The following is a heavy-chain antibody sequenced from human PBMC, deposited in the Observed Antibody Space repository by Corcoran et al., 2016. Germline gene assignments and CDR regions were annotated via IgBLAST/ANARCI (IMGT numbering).Heavy chain of an antibody. Sequence: EVQLVQSGAEVKKPGESLKISCKVSGYDFTTYWIAWVRQMPGKGLEWMGIISPTDSDTTYSPSFQGQVTISADKSITTTYLQWGSLKASYTAIYYCASRVADRWGSYGMDVWGQGTTVTVSS. CDR3: ASRVADRWGSYGMDV. J-gene: IGHJ6*02. D-gene: IGHD6-19*01. CDR2: ISPTDSDT. CDR1: GYDFTTYW. V-gene: IGHV5-51*01.